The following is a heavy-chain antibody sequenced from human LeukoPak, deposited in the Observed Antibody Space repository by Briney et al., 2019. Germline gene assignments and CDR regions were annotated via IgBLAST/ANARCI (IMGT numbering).Heavy chain of an antibody. Sequence: SETLSLTCTVSGGSISSYYWSWIRQPPGKGLEWVGFIYYSGSTSYNPSLKSRVTISVDTSKNQFSLKLSSVTAADTAVYYCARGEDFVPLFDYWGQGTLATVSS. CDR2: IYYSGST. V-gene: IGHV4-59*01. D-gene: IGHD2-8*01. J-gene: IGHJ4*02. CDR3: ARGEDFVPLFDY. CDR1: GGSISSYY.